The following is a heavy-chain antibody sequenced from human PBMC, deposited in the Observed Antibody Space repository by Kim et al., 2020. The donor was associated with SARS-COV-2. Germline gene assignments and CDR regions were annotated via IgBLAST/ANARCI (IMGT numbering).Heavy chain of an antibody. CDR2: ST. CDR3: AKLRYRYGPDY. Sequence: STFYADSVECRFTISRDVPKNTLSLEMNSLRAEDTAVYYCAKLRYRYGPDYWGQGTLVTVSS. V-gene: IGHV3-23*01. D-gene: IGHD5-18*01. J-gene: IGHJ4*02.